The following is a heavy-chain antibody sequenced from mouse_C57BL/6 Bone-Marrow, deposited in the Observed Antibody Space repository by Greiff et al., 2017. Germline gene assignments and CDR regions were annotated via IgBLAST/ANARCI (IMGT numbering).Heavy chain of an antibody. D-gene: IGHD1-1*01. J-gene: IGHJ3*01. CDR3: ARCYYGSSYPFAY. CDR1: GYAFSSYW. Sequence: QVQLKQSGAELVKPGASVKISCKASGYAFSSYWMNWVKQRPGKGLEWIGQIYPGDGDTNYNGKFKGKATLTADKSSSTAYMQLSSLTSEDSAVYFCARCYYGSSYPFAYWGQGTLVTVSA. CDR2: IYPGDGDT. V-gene: IGHV1-80*01.